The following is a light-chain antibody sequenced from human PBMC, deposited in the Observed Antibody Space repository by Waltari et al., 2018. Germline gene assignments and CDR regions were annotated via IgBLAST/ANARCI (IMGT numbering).Light chain of an antibody. CDR3: CSYAGSYTLVV. J-gene: IGLJ2*01. CDR2: DVS. Sequence: QCAPTQPRPVSGSRGQPVTISCTGTSRDVGGYNYVSWYQQHPGKAPKLMIYDVSRRPSGVPDRFSGSKSGTTASLTISGLQAEDEADYYCCSYAGSYTLVVFGGGTKLTVL. V-gene: IGLV2-11*02. CDR1: SRDVGGYNY.